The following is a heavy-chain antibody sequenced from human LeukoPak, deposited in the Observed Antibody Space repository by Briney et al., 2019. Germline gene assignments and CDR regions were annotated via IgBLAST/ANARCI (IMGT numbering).Heavy chain of an antibody. Sequence: GGSLRLSCAASGFTFSDYYMSWIRQAPGKGLEWVSYISSSGSTIYYADSVKGRFTISRDNAKNSLYLQMNSLRAEDTAVYYCAKGVDYCSGGSCPADYWGPGTLVTVSS. CDR2: ISSSGSTI. D-gene: IGHD2-15*01. J-gene: IGHJ4*02. CDR1: GFTFSDYY. CDR3: AKGVDYCSGGSCPADY. V-gene: IGHV3-11*04.